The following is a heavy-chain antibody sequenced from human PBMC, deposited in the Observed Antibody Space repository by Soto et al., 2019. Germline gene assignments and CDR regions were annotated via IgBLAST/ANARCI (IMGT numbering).Heavy chain of an antibody. V-gene: IGHV4-59*01. D-gene: IGHD1-26*01. CDR1: GGSISSYC. CDR2: IYYTGTT. J-gene: IGHJ5*02. CDR3: ATQEVGGTYVYTFDP. Sequence: PSETLCVRCTVAGGSISSYCWSWIRKHPGKGLEWIGYIYYTGTTNYNPSLKSRVTISVDTSKNQFSLKLSSVTAADTAVYYCATQEVGGTYVYTFDPWGQGTLVTVSS.